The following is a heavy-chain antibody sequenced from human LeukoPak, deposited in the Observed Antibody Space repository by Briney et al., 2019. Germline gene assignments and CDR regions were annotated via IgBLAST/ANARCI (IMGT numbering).Heavy chain of an antibody. Sequence: GASVKVSCKASGYTFTSYGISWVRQAPGQGLEWMGWISAYNGNTNYAQKLQGRVTMTTDTSTSTAYMELRSLRSDDTAVYYCARDLHSPPRTVFDPWGQGTLVTVSS. J-gene: IGHJ5*02. CDR2: ISAYNGNT. CDR3: ARDLHSPPRTVFDP. V-gene: IGHV1-18*01. CDR1: GYTFTSYG. D-gene: IGHD2-8*02.